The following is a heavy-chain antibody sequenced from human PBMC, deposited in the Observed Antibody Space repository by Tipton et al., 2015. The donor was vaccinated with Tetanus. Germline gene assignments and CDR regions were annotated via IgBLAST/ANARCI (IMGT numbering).Heavy chain of an antibody. D-gene: IGHD1-26*01. V-gene: IGHV3-48*01. J-gene: IGHJ4*02. CDR3: AKDKRIVGATWSYFDY. CDR2: ISHSGGTK. CDR1: GFIFTEFS. Sequence: LSLTCEASGFIFTEFSFNWVRQAPGKGLEWISYISHSGGTKYYADSVKGRFTVSRDNSKNTLYQQMNSLRAEDTAVYYCAKDKRIVGATWSYFDYWGQGTLVTVSS.